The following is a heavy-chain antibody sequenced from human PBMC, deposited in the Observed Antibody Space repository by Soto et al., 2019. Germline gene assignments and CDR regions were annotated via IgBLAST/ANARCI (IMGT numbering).Heavy chain of an antibody. CDR3: AKENWANPDS. V-gene: IGHV3-73*01. J-gene: IGHJ4*02. Sequence: GGSLRLSCAASGFRFSGSPMHGVRQASGKGLEWLGRIRSKADSYMTAYAASVRGRFTISRDDSKSTVYLQMYSLKTEDTAVYYCAKENWANPDSWGQGT. CDR1: GFRFSGSP. CDR2: IRSKADSYMT. D-gene: IGHD7-27*01.